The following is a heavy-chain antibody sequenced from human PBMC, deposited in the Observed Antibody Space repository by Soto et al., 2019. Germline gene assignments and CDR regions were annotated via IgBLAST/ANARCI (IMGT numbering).Heavy chain of an antibody. CDR1: GGSISSYY. D-gene: IGHD6-13*01. Sequence: PSETLSLTCTVSGGSISSYYWSWIRQPPGKGLEWIGYIYYSGSTNYNPSLKSRVTISVDTSKNQFSLKLSSVTAADTAVYYCARHRTSSWYYFFDYWGQGTLVTVSS. CDR2: IYYSGST. CDR3: ARHRTSSWYYFFDY. J-gene: IGHJ4*02. V-gene: IGHV4-59*08.